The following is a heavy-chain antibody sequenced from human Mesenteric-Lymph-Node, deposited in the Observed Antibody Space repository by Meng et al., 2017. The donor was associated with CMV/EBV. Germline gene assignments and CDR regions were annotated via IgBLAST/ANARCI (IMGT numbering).Heavy chain of an antibody. J-gene: IGHJ4*02. D-gene: IGHD6-6*01. CDR1: GFTFSDYA. V-gene: IGHV3-23*03. CDR3: AKDRASRPAQFDF. CDR2: DYTNGGST. Sequence: CAASGFTFSDYAMSWVRQAPGKGLEWVSVDYTNGGSTYYADSVKGRFTISRDNSKNTLYLQLRSLRAEDTAVYYCAKDRASRPAQFDFWGQGTLVTVSS.